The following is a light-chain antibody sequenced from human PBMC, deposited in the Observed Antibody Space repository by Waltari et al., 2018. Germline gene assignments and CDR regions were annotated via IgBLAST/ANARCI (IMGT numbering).Light chain of an antibody. CDR2: VYSDGSH. Sequence: QLVLTQSPSASASLGASIKLTCTLSSGHSSNVIAWLQQQPEKGPRYLVKVYSDGSHSRGNVIPDRFSGTSSGAERYLTISSLQSEDEADYYCQTGGHGTWVFGGGTRLTVL. J-gene: IGLJ3*02. CDR3: QTGGHGTWV. CDR1: SGHSSNV. V-gene: IGLV4-69*01.